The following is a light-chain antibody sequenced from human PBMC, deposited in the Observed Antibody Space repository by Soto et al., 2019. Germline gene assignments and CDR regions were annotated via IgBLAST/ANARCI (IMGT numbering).Light chain of an antibody. CDR3: SSYTSTNTLGI. J-gene: IGLJ2*01. CDR2: EVS. CDR1: SSDVGDYNY. V-gene: IGLV2-14*01. Sequence: QSALTQPASVSGSPGQSITISCTGASSDVGDYNYVSWYQQHPGKAPKLMIFEVSNRPSGISNRFSGSKSGNTASLTISGPQAEDEADYYCSSYTSTNTLGIFGGGTKLTVL.